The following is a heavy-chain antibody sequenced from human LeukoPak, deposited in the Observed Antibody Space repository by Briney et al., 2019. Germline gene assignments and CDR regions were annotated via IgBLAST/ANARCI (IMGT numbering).Heavy chain of an antibody. CDR2: IIPILGIA. V-gene: IGHV1-69*04. D-gene: IGHD5-18*01. Sequence: ASVKVSCKASGGTFSSYAISWVRQAPGQGLEWMGRIIPILGIANYAQKFQGRVTITADKSTSTAYMELSSLRSEDTAVYYCAREDTAMGAFDYWGQGTLVTVSS. J-gene: IGHJ4*02. CDR3: AREDTAMGAFDY. CDR1: GGTFSSYA.